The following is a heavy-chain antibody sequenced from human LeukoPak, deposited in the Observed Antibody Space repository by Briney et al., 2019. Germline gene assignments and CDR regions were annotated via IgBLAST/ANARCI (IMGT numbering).Heavy chain of an antibody. CDR3: ASSPAGDYYDSSGYHYFDY. Sequence: SVKVSCKASGGTFSSYAISWVRQAPGQGLEWMGGIIPIFGTANYAQKFQGRVTITADESTSTAYMELSSLRSEDTAVYYCASSPAGDYYDSSGYHYFDYWGQGTLVTVSS. V-gene: IGHV1-69*13. CDR1: GGTFSSYA. J-gene: IGHJ4*02. D-gene: IGHD3-22*01. CDR2: IIPIFGTA.